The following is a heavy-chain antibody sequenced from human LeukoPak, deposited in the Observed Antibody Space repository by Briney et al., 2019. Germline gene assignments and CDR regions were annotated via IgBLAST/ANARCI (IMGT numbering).Heavy chain of an antibody. CDR3: ARDSSNRWLLLAHNWFDP. CDR2: ISAYNGDT. J-gene: IGHJ5*02. Sequence: GASVKVSCKASGYMFISYGISWVRQAPGQGLEWMGWISAYNGDTNFPQKFQGRVTMTTDTSTNTAYMELRSLRSDDTAVYYCARDSSNRWLLLAHNWFDPWGQGTLVTVSS. V-gene: IGHV1-18*01. CDR1: GYMFISYG. D-gene: IGHD3-22*01.